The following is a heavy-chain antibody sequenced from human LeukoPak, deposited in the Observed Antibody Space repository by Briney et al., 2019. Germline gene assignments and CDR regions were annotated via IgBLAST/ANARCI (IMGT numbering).Heavy chain of an antibody. CDR1: GFTLTTYA. CDR3: AREHDVLSGFGFDI. D-gene: IGHD3-9*01. J-gene: IGHJ3*02. V-gene: IGHV1-3*01. CDR2: INAGNGNT. Sequence: ASVKVPCKASGFTLTTYAIQWVRQVPGQRLEWMGWINAGNGNTKYSPKYQGRIAISRDTSASTAYMELSSLRSEDTAVFYCAREHDVLSGFGFDIWGQGTMVTVSS.